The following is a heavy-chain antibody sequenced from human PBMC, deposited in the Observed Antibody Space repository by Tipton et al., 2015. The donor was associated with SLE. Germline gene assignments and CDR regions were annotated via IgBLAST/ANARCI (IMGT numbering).Heavy chain of an antibody. Sequence: TLSLTCTVSGGSISSSSYYWGWIRQPPGKGLEWIGRIYYSGSTYYNPSLKSRVTISVDTSKNQFSLKLSSVTAADTAVYYCASQNGEGYCSGGSCPGDWGQGTLVTVSS. D-gene: IGHD2-15*01. V-gene: IGHV4-39*07. CDR1: GGSISSSSYY. CDR2: IYYSGST. CDR3: ASQNGEGYCSGGSCPGD. J-gene: IGHJ4*02.